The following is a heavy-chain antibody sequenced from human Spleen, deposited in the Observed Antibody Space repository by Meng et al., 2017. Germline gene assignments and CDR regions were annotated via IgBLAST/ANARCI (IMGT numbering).Heavy chain of an antibody. D-gene: IGHD2-8*01. CDR3: CTQQHYNWFDP. CDR2: INHSGST. J-gene: IGHJ5*02. Sequence: QVQLQQWGAGLLKPSETLFLTCVVSGGSFSDYYWSWIRQPPGKGLEWIGEINHSGSTNYNPSLESRATISVDTSQNNLSLKLSSVTAADTAVYYCCTQQHYNWFDPWGQGTLVTVSS. V-gene: IGHV4-34*03. CDR1: GGSFSDYY.